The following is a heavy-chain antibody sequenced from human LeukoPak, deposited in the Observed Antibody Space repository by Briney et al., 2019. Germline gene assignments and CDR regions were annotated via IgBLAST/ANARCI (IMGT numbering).Heavy chain of an antibody. V-gene: IGHV4-4*07. CDR3: ARDGYYYDSSGYRPFDY. D-gene: IGHD3-22*01. J-gene: IGHJ4*02. CDR1: GGSLSSYY. CDR2: IYTSGST. Sequence: PSETLSLTCTVSGGSLSSYYWSWIRQPAGKGLEWIGRIYTSGSTNYNPSTKSRVTMSVDTSKTQFSLKLSSVTAADTAVYYCARDGYYYDSSGYRPFDYWGQGTLVTVSS.